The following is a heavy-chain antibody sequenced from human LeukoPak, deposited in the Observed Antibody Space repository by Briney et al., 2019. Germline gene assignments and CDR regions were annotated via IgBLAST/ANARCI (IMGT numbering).Heavy chain of an antibody. V-gene: IGHV1-2*02. J-gene: IGHJ4*02. CDR3: ARRYCSSSSCLSMDY. D-gene: IGHD2-2*01. CDR1: GYTFTGYY. CDR2: INPNSGGT. Sequence: ASVKVSCKASGYTFTGYYMHWVRQAPGQGLEWMGWINPNSGGTNYAQKFQGRVTMTRDTSISTAYMELTRLRSDDTAVYYCARRYCSSSSCLSMDYWGQGTLVTVSS.